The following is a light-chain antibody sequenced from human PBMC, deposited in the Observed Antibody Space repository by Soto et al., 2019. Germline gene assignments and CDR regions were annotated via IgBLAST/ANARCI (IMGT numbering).Light chain of an antibody. CDR2: DAS. CDR3: QQYNSYPYT. Sequence: DIQMTQSPCTLSASVGDRVTITCRASQSISSWLAWYQQKPGKAPKLLIYDASSLESGVPSRFSGSGSGTEFTLTISSLQPDDFAAYYCQQYNSYPYTVGQGTKLEIK. J-gene: IGKJ2*01. CDR1: QSISSW. V-gene: IGKV1-5*01.